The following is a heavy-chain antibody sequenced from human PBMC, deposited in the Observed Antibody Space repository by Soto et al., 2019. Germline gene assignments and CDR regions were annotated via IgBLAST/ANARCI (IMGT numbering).Heavy chain of an antibody. CDR2: ISAYNGNS. D-gene: IGHD3-10*01. V-gene: IGHV1-18*01. CDR1: GYPFNGYG. CDR3: ARVRGVLYYFSGMGV. J-gene: IGHJ6*02. Sequence: ASVKVSCKASGYPFNGYGISWGRQAPGQGLEWRGRISAYNGNSTYAQKFQDRVTMTTDSSTTTCYMELRNQISDDTAVYYCARVRGVLYYFSGMGVCGEGSTVTLYS.